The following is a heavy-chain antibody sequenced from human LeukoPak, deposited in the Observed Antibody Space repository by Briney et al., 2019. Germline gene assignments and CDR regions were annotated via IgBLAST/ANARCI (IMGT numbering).Heavy chain of an antibody. V-gene: IGHV3-7*03. D-gene: IGHD3-10*01. Sequence: GGSLRLSCAASGFRFSNYWMSWDRQAPGEGLEWVANTKLDGSEKYYVDSVKGRFTISSDNAKNSLYLQMNSLRAEDTALYYCAKDRGSGSSPSCYYGMDVWGQGTTVTVSS. CDR3: AKDRGSGSSPSCYYGMDV. CDR1: GFRFSNYW. J-gene: IGHJ6*02. CDR2: TKLDGSEK.